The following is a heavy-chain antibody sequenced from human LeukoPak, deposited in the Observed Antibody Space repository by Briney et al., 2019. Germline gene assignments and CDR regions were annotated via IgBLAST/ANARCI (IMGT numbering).Heavy chain of an antibody. CDR3: ARDYAGLSSLDI. D-gene: IGHD2-15*01. J-gene: IGHJ3*02. CDR2: IYTSGST. Sequence: SQTLSLTCTVSGGSISSGSYYWSWIRQPAGKGLEWIGRIYTSGSTNYNPSLKSRVTISVDTSKNQFSLKLSSVTAADTAVYYCARDYAGLSSLDIWGQGTMVTVSS. V-gene: IGHV4-61*02. CDR1: GGSISSGSYY.